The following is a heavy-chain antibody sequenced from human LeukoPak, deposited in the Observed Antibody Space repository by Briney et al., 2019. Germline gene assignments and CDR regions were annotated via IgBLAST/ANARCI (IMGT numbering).Heavy chain of an antibody. CDR2: IYTSGST. J-gene: IGHJ6*03. V-gene: IGHV4-61*02. Sequence: SETLSLTCTVSGGSISSGSYYWSWIRQPAGKGLEWIGRIYTSGSTNYNPSLKSRVTISVDTSKNQFSLKLSSVTAADTAVYYCARAYYYYYYMDVWGKGTTVTISS. CDR3: ARAYYYYYYMDV. CDR1: GGSISSGSYY.